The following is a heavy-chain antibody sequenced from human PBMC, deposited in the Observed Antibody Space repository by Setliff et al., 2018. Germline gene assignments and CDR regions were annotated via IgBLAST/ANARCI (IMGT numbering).Heavy chain of an antibody. CDR3: ARVYAYSYGFDY. V-gene: IGHV3-48*01. CDR1: GFTFSSYS. CDR2: ISGSGSTI. J-gene: IGHJ4*02. Sequence: QPGGSLRLSCVPSGFTFSSYSMNWVRQAPGKGLEWVSYISGSGSTIYYADSVKGRFTISRDNAKNSLYLQMNSLRAEDTAVDYCARVYAYSYGFDYWGQGTPVTVSS. D-gene: IGHD3-16*01.